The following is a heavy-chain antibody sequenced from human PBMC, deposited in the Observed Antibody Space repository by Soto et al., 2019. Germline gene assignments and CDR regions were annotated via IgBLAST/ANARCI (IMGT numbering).Heavy chain of an antibody. Sequence: QVQLQQWGAGLLKPSETLSLTCAVYGGSFSGYYWSWIRQPPGKGLEWIGEINHSGSTNYNPSLKRRVTISVETSKNQFSLKLSSVTAADTAVYYCARGLGQLERTTGVDYYYYMDVWGKGTTVTVSS. CDR3: ARGLGQLERTTGVDYYYYMDV. V-gene: IGHV4-34*01. CDR2: INHSGST. CDR1: GGSFSGYY. D-gene: IGHD1-1*01. J-gene: IGHJ6*03.